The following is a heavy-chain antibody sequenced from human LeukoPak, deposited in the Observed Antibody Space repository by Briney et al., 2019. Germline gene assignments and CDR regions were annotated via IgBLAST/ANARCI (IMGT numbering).Heavy chain of an antibody. CDR2: ISSSGSTI. J-gene: IGHJ4*02. V-gene: IGHV3-48*03. CDR1: GFTFSSYE. D-gene: IGHD4-11*01. Sequence: GGSLRLSCAASGFTFSSYEMNWVRQAPGKGLEWVSYISSSGSTIYYADSVKGRFTISRDNAKNPLYLQMNSLRAEDTAVYYCARESTTVTGYFDYWGQGTLVTVSS. CDR3: ARESTTVTGYFDY.